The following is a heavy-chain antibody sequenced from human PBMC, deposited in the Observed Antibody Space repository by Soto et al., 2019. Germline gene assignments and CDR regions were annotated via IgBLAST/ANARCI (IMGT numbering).Heavy chain of an antibody. CDR2: ISYDGSNK. D-gene: IGHD2-21*01. Sequence: GGSLRLSCAASGFTFSSYGMHWVRQAPGKGLEWVAVISYDGSNKYYADSVKGRFTISRDNSKNTLYLQMNSLRAEDTAVYYCAKGLRRGVNYYYYGMDVWGQGTTVTVSS. CDR3: AKGLRRGVNYYYYGMDV. CDR1: GFTFSSYG. V-gene: IGHV3-30*18. J-gene: IGHJ6*02.